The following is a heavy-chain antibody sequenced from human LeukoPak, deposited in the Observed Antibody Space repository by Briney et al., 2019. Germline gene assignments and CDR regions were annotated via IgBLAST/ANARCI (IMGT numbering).Heavy chain of an antibody. J-gene: IGHJ5*02. CDR1: GYTFTGYY. Sequence: ASVKVSCKASGYTFTGYYMHWVRQAPGQGLEWMGWINPHSGGTNYAQKFQGRVTMTRDTSLRTAYMELSRLRSDDTAVYYCAGGARITTIFGEVPGWFDPWGQGTLVTVSS. CDR3: AGGARITTIFGEVPGWFDP. CDR2: INPHSGGT. V-gene: IGHV1-2*02. D-gene: IGHD3-3*01.